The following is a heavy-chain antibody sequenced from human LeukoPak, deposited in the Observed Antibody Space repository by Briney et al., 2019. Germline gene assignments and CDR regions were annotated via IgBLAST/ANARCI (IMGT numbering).Heavy chain of an antibody. CDR2: IYYSGST. V-gene: IGHV4-31*03. CDR1: GGSINSGGYY. D-gene: IGHD2-15*01. J-gene: IGHJ3*02. CDR3: ARSIVVVGSAFDI. Sequence: PSETLSLTCTVSGGSINSGGYYWSWIRQHPGKGLEWIGYIYYSGSTYYNPSLKSRVTISIDTSKNQFSLKLSSVTAADTAVYYCARSIVVVGSAFDIWGQGTMVTVSS.